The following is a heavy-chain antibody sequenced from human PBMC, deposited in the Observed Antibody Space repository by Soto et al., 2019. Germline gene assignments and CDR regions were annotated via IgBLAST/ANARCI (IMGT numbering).Heavy chain of an antibody. J-gene: IGHJ6*02. CDR2: IKSKTDGGTT. Sequence: GGSLRLSCAASGFTFSNAWMNWVRQAPGKGLEWVGRIKSKTDGGTTDYAATVKGRFTISRDDSKNTLYLQMNSLKTEDTAVYYCTTDLESGYDIYYYYYGMDVWGQGTTVTVSS. V-gene: IGHV3-15*07. D-gene: IGHD5-12*01. CDR3: TTDLESGYDIYYYYYGMDV. CDR1: GFTFSNAW.